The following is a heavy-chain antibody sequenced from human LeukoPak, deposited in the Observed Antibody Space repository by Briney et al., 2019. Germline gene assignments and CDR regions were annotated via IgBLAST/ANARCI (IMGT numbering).Heavy chain of an antibody. CDR2: MNPNSGNT. V-gene: IGHV1-8*01. J-gene: IGHJ5*02. CDR1: GYTFTTYD. Sequence: ASVKVSCKASGYTFTTYDINWVRQAPGQGPEWMGWMNPNSGNTGYAQKFQGRVTMTRNTSISTAYMELSSLRSEDTAVYYCAARGASSSSLRPLDLWGQGTLVTVSS. D-gene: IGHD6-6*01. CDR3: AARGASSSSLRPLDL.